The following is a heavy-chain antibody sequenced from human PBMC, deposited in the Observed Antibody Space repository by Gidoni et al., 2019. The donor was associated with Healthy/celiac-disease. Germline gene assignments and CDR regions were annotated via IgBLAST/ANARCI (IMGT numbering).Heavy chain of an antibody. CDR1: GFTVSSYW. D-gene: IGHD3-3*01. CDR3: ARERVNYYYYGMDV. V-gene: IGHV3-7*01. Sequence: EVQLVESGGGLVQPGGSLRLSCAAAGFTVSSYWMSWVGQAPGKGLEWVANIKQDGSEKYYVDSVKGRFTISRDNAKNSLYLQMNSLRAEDTAVYYCARERVNYYYYGMDVWGQGTTVTVSS. CDR2: IKQDGSEK. J-gene: IGHJ6*02.